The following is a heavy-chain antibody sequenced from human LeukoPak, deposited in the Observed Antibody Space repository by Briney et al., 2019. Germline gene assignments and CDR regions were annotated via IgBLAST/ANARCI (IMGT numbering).Heavy chain of an antibody. CDR3: ARGGLGMIVVPSYYYYYGMDV. D-gene: IGHD3-22*01. CDR2: INPNSGGT. V-gene: IGHV1-2*02. Sequence: GASVKVSCKASGYTFTGYYMHWVRQAPGQGLEWMGWINPNSGGTNYAQKFQGRVTMTRDTSISTAYMELSRLRSDDTAVYYCARGGLGMIVVPSYYYYYGMDVWGQGTTVTVSS. J-gene: IGHJ6*02. CDR1: GYTFTGYY.